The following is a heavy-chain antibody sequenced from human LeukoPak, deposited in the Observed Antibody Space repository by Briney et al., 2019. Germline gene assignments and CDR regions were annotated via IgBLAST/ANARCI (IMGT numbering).Heavy chain of an antibody. Sequence: GGSRRLSWAAFGFAFDDYAMQWVRQAAGKGLEWICLISGEGYYTYYGHSVKGRFTISRDNSKNSLYLQLNSLRTEDTALYYCAKVLRYFDSSSAGYYYYGMDVWGQGTTVTVSS. V-gene: IGHV3-43*02. J-gene: IGHJ6*02. CDR3: AKVLRYFDSSSAGYYYYGMDV. CDR2: ISGEGYYT. CDR1: GFAFDDYA. D-gene: IGHD3-9*01.